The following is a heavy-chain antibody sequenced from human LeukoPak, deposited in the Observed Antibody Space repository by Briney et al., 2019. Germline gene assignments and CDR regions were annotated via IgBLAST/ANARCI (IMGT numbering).Heavy chain of an antibody. CDR1: GFTFSSYA. CDR2: ISGSGGST. V-gene: IGHV3-23*01. J-gene: IGHJ4*02. Sequence: GGSLRLSCAASGFTFSSYAMSWVRQAPGKGLEWVSAISGSGGSTYYADSVKGRFTISRDNSKNTLYLQMNSLRAEDTAVYYCAKAYYSNGWFPGDYWGQGTLVTVSS. D-gene: IGHD6-19*01. CDR3: AKAYYSNGWFPGDY.